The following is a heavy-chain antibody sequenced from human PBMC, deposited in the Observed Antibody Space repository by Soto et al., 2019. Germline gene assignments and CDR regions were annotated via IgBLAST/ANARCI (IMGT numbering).Heavy chain of an antibody. Sequence: ASVKVSCKASGFTFTSSAVQWVRQARGQRLEWIGWIVVGSGNTNYAQKFQERVTITRDMSTSTAYMELSSLRSEDTAVYYCAAERYDILTGYPDAFDIWGQGTMVTVSS. V-gene: IGHV1-58*01. CDR2: IVVGSGNT. CDR3: AAERYDILTGYPDAFDI. D-gene: IGHD3-9*01. J-gene: IGHJ3*02. CDR1: GFTFTSSA.